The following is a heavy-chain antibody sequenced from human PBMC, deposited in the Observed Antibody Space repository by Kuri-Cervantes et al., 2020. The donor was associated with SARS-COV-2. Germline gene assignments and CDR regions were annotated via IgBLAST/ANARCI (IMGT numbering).Heavy chain of an antibody. V-gene: IGHV3-9*01. CDR1: GFTFDDYA. Sequence: SLKISCAASGFTFDDYAMHWVRQAPGKGLEWVSGISWNSGSIGYADSVKGRFTISRDNAKNSLYLQMNSLRAEDTALYYCARDPYSSSWYRYYYGMDVWGQGTTVTVSS. CDR3: ARDPYSSSWYRYYYGMDV. D-gene: IGHD6-13*01. CDR2: ISWNSGSI. J-gene: IGHJ6*02.